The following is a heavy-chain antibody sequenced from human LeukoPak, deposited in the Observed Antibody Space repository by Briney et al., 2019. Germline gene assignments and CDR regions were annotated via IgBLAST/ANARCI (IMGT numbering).Heavy chain of an antibody. V-gene: IGHV4-39*07. J-gene: IGHJ5*02. CDR2: IYYTGDT. Sequence: PSETLSLTCTVSGGSISSSSYYWGWIRQPPGKGLEWIGNIYYTGDTYYNPSLKSRVTISVDTSKNQFSLKLSSVTAADTAVYYCARCPSNFSNRRYNWFDPWGQGTLVTVSS. D-gene: IGHD1-14*01. CDR3: ARCPSNFSNRRYNWFDP. CDR1: GGSISSSSYY.